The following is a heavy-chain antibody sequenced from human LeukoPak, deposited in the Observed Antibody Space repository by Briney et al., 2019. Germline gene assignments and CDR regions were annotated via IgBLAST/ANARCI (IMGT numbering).Heavy chain of an antibody. D-gene: IGHD6-13*01. CDR3: ARVTYSSSWYVNYYYYMDV. J-gene: IGHJ6*03. CDR2: VSVYKGNT. CDR1: GSTVTICG. V-gene: IGHV1-18*01. Sequence: ASVKLSCTASGSTVTICGISWRRQAPGHGLGWMGFVSVYKGNTTNAKQPQSRVTMTTDTSTSTAYMELRSLRPEDTAVYYCARVTYSSSWYVNYYYYMDVWGKGTTVTVSS.